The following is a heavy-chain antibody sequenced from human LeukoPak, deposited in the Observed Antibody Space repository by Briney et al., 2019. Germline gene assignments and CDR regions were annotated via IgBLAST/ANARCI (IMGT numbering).Heavy chain of an antibody. Sequence: SETLSLTCTVSGGSISNSSYYWGWIRQPLGKGLEWIGSVYYSGSTYSNPSLKSGVTISIDTSKNQFSLNLSSVTAADTAVYYCARLKSGVGWFDPWGQGTLVTVSS. CDR1: GGSISNSSYY. V-gene: IGHV4-39*01. CDR2: VYYSGST. D-gene: IGHD1-26*01. J-gene: IGHJ5*02. CDR3: ARLKSGVGWFDP.